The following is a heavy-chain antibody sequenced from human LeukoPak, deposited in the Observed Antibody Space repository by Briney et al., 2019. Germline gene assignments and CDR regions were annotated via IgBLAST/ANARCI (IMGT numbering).Heavy chain of an antibody. CDR1: GGSFSGYY. CDR2: INHSGST. CDR3: ARGVGWLQFRKYYFDY. J-gene: IGHJ4*02. D-gene: IGHD5-24*01. Sequence: PSETLSLTCAVYGGSFSGYYWSWIRQPPGKGLEWIGEINHSGSTNYNPSLKSRVTISVDTSKNQFSLKLSSVTAADTAVYYCARGVGWLQFRKYYFDYWGQGTLVTVSP. V-gene: IGHV4-34*01.